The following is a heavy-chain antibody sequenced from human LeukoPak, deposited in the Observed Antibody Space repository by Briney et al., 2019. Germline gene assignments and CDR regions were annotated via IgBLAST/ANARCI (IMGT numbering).Heavy chain of an antibody. Sequence: GGSLRLSCAASGFSFNNAWMNWVRQAPGKGLEWVGHIKSKADGGTTDFAAPVKGRFTITRDDSKNTLYLQMISLQTEDTAVYYGTYRGTSFDFWGQGTLVTVSS. D-gene: IGHD1-26*01. J-gene: IGHJ4*02. CDR3: TYRGTSFDF. CDR2: IKSKADGGTT. V-gene: IGHV3-15*05. CDR1: GFSFNNAW.